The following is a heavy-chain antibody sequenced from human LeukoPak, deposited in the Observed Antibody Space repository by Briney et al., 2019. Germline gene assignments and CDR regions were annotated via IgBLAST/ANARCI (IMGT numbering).Heavy chain of an antibody. D-gene: IGHD3-10*01. CDR3: ARVAWEVTTVPHYNDI. Sequence: GGSLRLSCAASGFTFSSYSMNWVRQAPGKGLEWVSSISSSSSYIYYADSVKGRFTISRDNAKNSLYLQMNSLRGEDTAVYYCARVAWEVTTVPHYNDIWGQGTMVTVSS. CDR2: ISSSSSYI. J-gene: IGHJ3*02. V-gene: IGHV3-21*01. CDR1: GFTFSSYS.